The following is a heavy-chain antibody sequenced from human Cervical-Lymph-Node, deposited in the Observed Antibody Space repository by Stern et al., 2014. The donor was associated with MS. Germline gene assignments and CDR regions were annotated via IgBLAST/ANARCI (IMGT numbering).Heavy chain of an antibody. Sequence: MQLVESGAEVKPPGASVKLSCKASGYTFTRYYMHWVRHAPGLGLEWMGIIIPSGGSTNYAQKLQGRVTMTRDTSTSTVYMELNSLRSEDTAVYYCAREVAGHRLGMMDVWGQGTSVTVSS. J-gene: IGHJ6*02. CDR2: IIPSGGST. CDR1: GYTFTRYY. D-gene: IGHD6-19*01. V-gene: IGHV1-46*01. CDR3: AREVAGHRLGMMDV.